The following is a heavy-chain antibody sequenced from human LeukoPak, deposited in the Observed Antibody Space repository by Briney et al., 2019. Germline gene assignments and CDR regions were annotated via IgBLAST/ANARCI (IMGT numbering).Heavy chain of an antibody. CDR1: GYTFTSYG. V-gene: IGHV1-18*01. J-gene: IGHJ5*02. CDR3: ARDLGYSSGWYAVRNNWFDP. Sequence: ASVKVSCKASGYTFTSYGISWVRQAPGQGLEWMGWISAYNGNTNYAQKLQGRVTMTTDTSTSTAYMELRSLRSDDTAVYYCARDLGYSSGWYAVRNNWFDPWGQGTMVTVSS. CDR2: ISAYNGNT. D-gene: IGHD6-19*01.